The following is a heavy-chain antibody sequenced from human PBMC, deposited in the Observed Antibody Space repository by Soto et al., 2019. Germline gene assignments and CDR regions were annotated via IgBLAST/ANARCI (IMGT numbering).Heavy chain of an antibody. Sequence: EVQLVQSGAEVRKPGESLKISCKGSGYNFTTYWIGWVRQMSGKGLEWMGIIYPGDSDTRYSPSFQGQVTISADKSINTAYLQWRSLKASDTAMYYCARTPPGSSFYFDYWGQGTLVTVSS. CDR3: ARTPPGSSFYFDY. D-gene: IGHD6-19*01. V-gene: IGHV5-51*03. CDR2: IYPGDSDT. CDR1: GYNFTTYW. J-gene: IGHJ4*02.